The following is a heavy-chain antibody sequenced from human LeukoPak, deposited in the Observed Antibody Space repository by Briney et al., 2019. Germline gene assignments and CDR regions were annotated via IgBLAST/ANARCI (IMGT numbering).Heavy chain of an antibody. CDR3: ARDRWGYSYGGD. Sequence: GGSLRLSCAASGFTFSTYNMNWVRQAPGQGLEWVSSITTSSSYIYYADSVRGRFTISRDNAKNSLYLQMNSLRAEDTAVYYCARDRWGYSYGGDWGQGTLVTVSS. CDR2: ITTSSSYI. V-gene: IGHV3-21*01. CDR1: GFTFSTYN. D-gene: IGHD5-18*01. J-gene: IGHJ4*02.